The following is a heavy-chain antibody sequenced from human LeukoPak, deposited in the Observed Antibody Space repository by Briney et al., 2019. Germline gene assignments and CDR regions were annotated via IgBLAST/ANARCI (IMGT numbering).Heavy chain of an antibody. CDR1: GGSVSSSSSF. Sequence: SETLSLTCTVSGGSVSSSSSFWAWIRQPPGKGLEWIGNVYYSGSTHYNPSLKSRVTISLDISKNQFSLRLTSVTAADTAMYYCARHGLYQDYGYWGQGTLVTVSS. V-gene: IGHV4-39*01. J-gene: IGHJ4*02. CDR3: ARHGLYQDYGY. CDR2: VYYSGST. D-gene: IGHD3-16*01.